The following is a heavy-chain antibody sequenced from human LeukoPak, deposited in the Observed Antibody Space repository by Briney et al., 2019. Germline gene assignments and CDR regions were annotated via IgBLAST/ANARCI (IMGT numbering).Heavy chain of an antibody. CDR3: ARAPGDVVVPAAMFDY. CDR1: GGSFSGYY. V-gene: IGHV4-34*01. D-gene: IGHD2-2*01. J-gene: IGHJ4*02. CDR2: INHSGST. Sequence: SETLSLTCAVYGGSFSGYYWSWIRQPPGKGLEWIGEINHSGSTNYNPSLKSRVTISVDTSKNQFSLKLSSVTAADTAVYYCARAPGDVVVPAAMFDYWGQGTLVTVSS.